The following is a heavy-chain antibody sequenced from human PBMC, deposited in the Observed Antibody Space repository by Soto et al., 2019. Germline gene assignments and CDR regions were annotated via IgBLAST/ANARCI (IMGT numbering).Heavy chain of an antibody. CDR3: ARQRLHYYDSSGYYPGDI. CDR1: GYTFTGHY. J-gene: IGHJ3*02. Sequence: ASVKVSCKASGYTFTGHYMHWVRQAPGQGLEWMGWINPNSGGTNYAQKFQGRVTMTRDTSISTAYMELSRLRSDDTAVYYCARQRLHYYDSSGYYPGDIWGQGTMVTVSS. V-gene: IGHV1-2*02. D-gene: IGHD3-22*01. CDR2: INPNSGGT.